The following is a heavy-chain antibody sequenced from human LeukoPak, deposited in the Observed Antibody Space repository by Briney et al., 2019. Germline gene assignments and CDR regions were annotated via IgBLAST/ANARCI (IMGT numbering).Heavy chain of an antibody. V-gene: IGHV3-48*03. CDR2: ISSSGSTI. CDR1: GFTFSSYE. D-gene: IGHD6-19*01. J-gene: IGHJ4*02. Sequence: GGSLRLSCAASGFTFSSYEMNWVRQAPGKVLEWVSYISSSGSTIYYADSVKGRFTISRDNAKNSLYLQMNSLRAEDTAVYYCARIWTAVAGVYFDYWGQGTLVTVSS. CDR3: ARIWTAVAGVYFDY.